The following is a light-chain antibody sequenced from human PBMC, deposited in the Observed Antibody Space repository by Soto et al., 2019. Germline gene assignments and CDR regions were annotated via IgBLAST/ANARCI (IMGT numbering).Light chain of an antibody. CDR1: QSITNW. J-gene: IGKJ2*01. CDR2: MAS. V-gene: IGKV1-5*03. Sequence: DIQMTQSPSTLSASVGDRVTITCRASQSITNWLACYQHKPGKAPRLLFYMASSLESGVPSGFSCSGAETEFTLTIRSLQPDDFAPYCCLQSNFSPYTFGQGNKLEIK. CDR3: LQSNFSPYT.